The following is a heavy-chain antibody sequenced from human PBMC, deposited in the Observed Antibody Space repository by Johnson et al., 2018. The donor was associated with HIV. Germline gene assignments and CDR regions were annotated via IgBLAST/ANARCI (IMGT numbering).Heavy chain of an antibody. D-gene: IGHD5-12*01. CDR2: MTFDGSNK. J-gene: IGHJ3*01. CDR3: PSGDDDGF. V-gene: IGHV3-30*14. Sequence: VQLVESGGGVVQPGRSLRLSCAASGFTFSSYAMHWVRHAPGKGLEWVAVMTFDGSNKYYADSVNGRFTISRNNSKNTLFLQINRLRAEGTAVYCCPSGDDDGFWGQATMVTVSS. CDR1: GFTFSSYA.